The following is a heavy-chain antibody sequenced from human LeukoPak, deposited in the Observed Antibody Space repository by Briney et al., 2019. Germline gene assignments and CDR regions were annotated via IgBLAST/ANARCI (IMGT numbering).Heavy chain of an antibody. D-gene: IGHD3-22*01. V-gene: IGHV1-3*01. CDR3: ARSIVVVRYFDY. CDR2: INAGNGNT. Sequence: ASVKVSCKASGYTFTSYAMHWVRPAPGQRLEWMGWINAGNGNTKYSQKFQGRVTITRDTSASTAYMELSSLRSEDTAVYYCARSIVVVRYFDYWGQGTLVTVSS. CDR1: GYTFTSYA. J-gene: IGHJ4*02.